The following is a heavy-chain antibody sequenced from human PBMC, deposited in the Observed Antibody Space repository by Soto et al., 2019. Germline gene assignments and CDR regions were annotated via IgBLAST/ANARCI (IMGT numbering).Heavy chain of an antibody. V-gene: IGHV3-33*01. D-gene: IGHD2-2*01. CDR1: GFTFSSYG. J-gene: IGHJ2*01. CDR2: IWYDGSNK. CDR3: ARGGVVVPAAGCFGVVMNPWYFDL. Sequence: QVQLVESGGGVVQPGRSLRLSCAASGFTFSSYGMHWLRQAPGKGLEWVAVIWYDGSNKYYADSVKGRFTISRDNSKNTLYMQMTSLRAEDTAVYYCARGGVVVPAAGCFGVVMNPWYFDLWGRGTLVTVSS.